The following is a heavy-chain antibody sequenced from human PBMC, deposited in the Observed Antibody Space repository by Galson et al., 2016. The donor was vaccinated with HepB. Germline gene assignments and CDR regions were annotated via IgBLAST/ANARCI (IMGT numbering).Heavy chain of an antibody. CDR1: GFTFGDYG. V-gene: IGHV3-49*03. CDR2: IRSKAYGGTT. J-gene: IGHJ4*02. Sequence: SLRLSCAASGFTFGDYGMSWFRQAPGKGLEWVGFIRSKAYGGTTDYAASVKGRFSLSRDDSKNIAYLQMNSLKAEDTAVYYCIATWAFWGQGTLVTVSS. CDR3: IATWAF.